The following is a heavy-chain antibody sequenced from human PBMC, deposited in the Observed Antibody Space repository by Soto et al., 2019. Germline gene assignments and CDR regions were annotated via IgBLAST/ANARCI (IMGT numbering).Heavy chain of an antibody. J-gene: IGHJ6*02. D-gene: IGHD2-2*02. CDR1: GFTFRNYA. CDR2: ISRSGGTS. CDR3: ARGDCSAAGCYIHYYYGMDV. V-gene: IGHV3-23*01. Sequence: QPGGSLRLSCAAAGFTFRNYAMSWVRQAPGKGLEWVSAISRSGGTSYYADSVKGRFTISRDNAKNTLYLQMDNLRAEDTAVYYCARGDCSAAGCYIHYYYGMDVWGQGTTVTVSS.